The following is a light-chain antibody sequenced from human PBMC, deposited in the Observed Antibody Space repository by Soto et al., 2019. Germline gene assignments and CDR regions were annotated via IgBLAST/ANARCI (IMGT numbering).Light chain of an antibody. CDR1: QDISDY. CDR2: ASS. J-gene: IGKJ4*01. V-gene: IGKV1-9*01. Sequence: DIQLTQSPSVLSASVGDRFTITCRASQDISDYLAWYQQRPGKAPKLLIYASSTLQSGVPSRFSGSGSGTEFTLTISSLQPEDFATYSCQQLNSYPLTFDGGTKVDIK. CDR3: QQLNSYPLT.